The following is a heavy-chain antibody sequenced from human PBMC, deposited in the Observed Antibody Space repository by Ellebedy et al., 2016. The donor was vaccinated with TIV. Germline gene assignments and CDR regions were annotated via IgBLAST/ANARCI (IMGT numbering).Heavy chain of an antibody. Sequence: AASVKVSCKASGYTFTDFDINWVRQATGQGLEWVGWMNPNSGNTGSAQKFQGRVTITRDTSASTAYMELSSLRSEDTAVYYCARARNYYDSSGYYQKSYGMDVWGQGTTVTVSS. V-gene: IGHV1-8*01. D-gene: IGHD3-22*01. CDR2: MNPNSGNT. CDR1: GYTFTDFD. CDR3: ARARNYYDSSGYYQKSYGMDV. J-gene: IGHJ6*02.